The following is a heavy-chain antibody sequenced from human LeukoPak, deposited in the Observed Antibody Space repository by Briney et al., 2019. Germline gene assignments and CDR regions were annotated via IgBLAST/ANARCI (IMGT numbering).Heavy chain of an antibody. J-gene: IGHJ4*02. D-gene: IGHD3-22*01. CDR3: AKNPRWLPGGYFDY. V-gene: IGHV3-23*01. CDR1: GFTFSSYA. CDR2: MGGSGGST. Sequence: TVGCLRLSCAASGFTFSSYAMSWVRDAPGEGLWWVSAMGGSGGSTYYADSVKGRFTISRDNSKNTLYLQMNSLRAEDTAVYYCAKNPRWLPGGYFDYWGQGTLVTVSS.